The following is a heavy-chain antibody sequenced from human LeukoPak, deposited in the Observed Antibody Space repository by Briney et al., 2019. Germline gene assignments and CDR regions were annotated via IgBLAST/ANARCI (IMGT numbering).Heavy chain of an antibody. D-gene: IGHD1-26*01. CDR3: ARDKIVGATNFDY. CDR1: GFIFNNYA. Sequence: PGGSLRLSGAGSGFIFNNYAMHWVRQPPGKGLEWVSGISWNSGTIDYADSVRGRFTISRDNAKNSLYLQMNSLRAEDTAVYYCARDKIVGATNFDYWGQGTLVTVSS. CDR2: ISWNSGTI. V-gene: IGHV3-9*01. J-gene: IGHJ4*02.